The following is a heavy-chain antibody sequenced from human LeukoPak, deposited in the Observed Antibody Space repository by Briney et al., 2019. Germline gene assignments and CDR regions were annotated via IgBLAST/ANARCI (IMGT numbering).Heavy chain of an antibody. Sequence: GGSLRLSCAASGFTFSSYAMHWVRQAPGKGLEWVAVISYDGSNKYYADSVKGRFTISRDNSKNTLYLQMNSLRAEDTAVYYCAKVSAVPPYWGQGTLVTVSS. CDR3: AKVSAVPPY. CDR1: GFTFSSYA. J-gene: IGHJ4*02. CDR2: ISYDGSNK. V-gene: IGHV3-30-3*01. D-gene: IGHD5/OR15-5a*01.